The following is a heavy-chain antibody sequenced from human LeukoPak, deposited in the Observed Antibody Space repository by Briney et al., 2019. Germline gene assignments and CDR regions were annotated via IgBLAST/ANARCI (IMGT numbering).Heavy chain of an antibody. CDR2: IKQDGSEK. Sequence: GGSLRLSCTASGFTFSSYWMSWVRQAPGKGLEWVANIKQDGSEKYYVDSVKGRFTISRDNSKNTLYLQMNSLRAEDTAIYYCASGYTSSWSSYFDYWGQGTLVTVSS. CDR1: GFTFSSYW. D-gene: IGHD6-13*01. V-gene: IGHV3-7*03. CDR3: ASGYTSSWSSYFDY. J-gene: IGHJ4*02.